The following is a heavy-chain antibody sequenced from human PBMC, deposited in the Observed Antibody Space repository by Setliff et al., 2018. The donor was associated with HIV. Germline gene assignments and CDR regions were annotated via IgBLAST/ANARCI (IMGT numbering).Heavy chain of an antibody. J-gene: IGHJ6*03. Sequence: GASVKVSCKASGYSFTTYAISWVRQAPGQGLEWMGWISAYNGNTLYAQKFQGRVTMTTDTSTSTAYMDLRSLRSDDTAVYYCAREGPYYMDVWGKGTTVTVSS. CDR1: GYSFTTYA. V-gene: IGHV1-18*01. CDR2: ISAYNGNT. CDR3: AREGPYYMDV.